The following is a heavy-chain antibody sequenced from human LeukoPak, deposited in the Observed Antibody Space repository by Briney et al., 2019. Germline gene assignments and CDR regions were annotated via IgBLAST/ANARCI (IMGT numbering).Heavy chain of an antibody. CDR2: ISGSGGST. CDR1: GFTFSSYS. V-gene: IGHV3-23*01. J-gene: IGHJ4*02. CDR3: AKVGGSYFGYFDY. D-gene: IGHD1-26*01. Sequence: GGSLRLSCAASGFTFSSYSMNWVRQAPGKGLEWVSAISGSGGSTYYADSVKGRFTISRDNSKNTLYLQMNSLRAEDTAVYYCAKVGGSYFGYFDYWGQGTLVTVSS.